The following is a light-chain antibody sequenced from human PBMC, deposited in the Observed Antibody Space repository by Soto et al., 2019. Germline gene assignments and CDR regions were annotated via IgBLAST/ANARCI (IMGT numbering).Light chain of an antibody. V-gene: IGLV2-11*01. CDR1: SSDVGGYVH. CDR3: CSFAGTSPPVL. J-gene: IGLJ2*01. CDR2: DVT. Sequence: QSALTQPRSVSGSPGQSVTISCTGTSSDVGGYVHVSWYQQHPGKAPKLMIYDVTKRPSGIPGRFSGSKSGSTASLTISGLQAEDEGDYYCCSFAGTSPPVLSGGGTKVTVL.